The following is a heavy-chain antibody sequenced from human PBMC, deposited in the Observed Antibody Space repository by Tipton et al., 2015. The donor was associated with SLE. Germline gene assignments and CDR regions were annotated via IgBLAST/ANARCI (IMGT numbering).Heavy chain of an antibody. CDR1: GGSVSSGSKY. CDR2: IYYTGTTT. D-gene: IGHD5-18*01. Sequence: TLSLTCTVSGGSVSSGSKYWAWFRQPPGKGLEWIGSIYYTGTTTYYNSFLKSRVTMSVDTSKNQFSLRLTSVIAADTAVYYCARLHGYSYGLNWFDPWGQGTLISVSS. J-gene: IGHJ5*02. CDR3: ARLHGYSYGLNWFDP. V-gene: IGHV4-39*07.